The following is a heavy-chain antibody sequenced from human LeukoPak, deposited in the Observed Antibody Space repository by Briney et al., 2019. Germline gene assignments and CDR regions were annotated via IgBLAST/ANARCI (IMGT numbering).Heavy chain of an antibody. CDR3: ARVDTAMVIDY. D-gene: IGHD5-18*01. CDR2: IIPILGIA. CDR1: GGTFSSYA. J-gene: IGHJ4*02. Sequence: GASVKVSCKASGGTFSSYAISWVRQAPGQGLEWMGRIIPILGIANYAQKFQGRVTITADKSTSTAYMELSSLRSEDTAVYYCARVDTAMVIDYRGQGTLVTVSS. V-gene: IGHV1-69*04.